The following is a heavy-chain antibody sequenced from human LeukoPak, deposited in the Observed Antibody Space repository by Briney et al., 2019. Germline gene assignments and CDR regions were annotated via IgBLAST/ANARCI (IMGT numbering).Heavy chain of an antibody. J-gene: IGHJ6*02. CDR1: GFTFSSYA. V-gene: IGHV3-23*01. D-gene: IGHD2-2*01. CDR2: ISASGTT. CDR3: ARYCGSSSCSTFSSYFGMDV. Sequence: SGGSLRLSCAASGFTFSSYAMAWVRQAPGKGLEWVSLISASGTTYNADSVKGRFTISTDSSRTTLFLQMNSLRADDTARYYCARYCGSSSCSTFSSYFGMDVWGLGTTVTVSS.